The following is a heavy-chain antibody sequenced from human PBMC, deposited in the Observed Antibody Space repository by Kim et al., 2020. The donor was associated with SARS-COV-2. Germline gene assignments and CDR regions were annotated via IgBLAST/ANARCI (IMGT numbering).Heavy chain of an antibody. CDR1: GFTFSSYA. CDR3: VKDHPDAKKYSSSSRAGGYFDY. V-gene: IGHV3-64D*09. J-gene: IGHJ4*02. D-gene: IGHD6-6*01. Sequence: GGSLRLSCSASGFTFSSYAMHWVRQAPGKGLEYVSAISSNGGSTYYADSVKGRFTISRDNSKNTLYLQMSSLRAEDTAVYYCVKDHPDAKKYSSSSRAGGYFDYWGQGTLVTVSS. CDR2: ISSNGGST.